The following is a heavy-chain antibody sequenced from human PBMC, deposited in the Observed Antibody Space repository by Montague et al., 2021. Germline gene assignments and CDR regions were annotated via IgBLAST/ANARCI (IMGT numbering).Heavy chain of an antibody. CDR3: VKTSSGTYDS. J-gene: IGHJ5*01. CDR2: IRPSGDT. CDR1: GFTFGVYS. Sequence: SLRLSCAASGFTFGVYSMTWVRQAPGRGLEWVSVIRPSGDTFYAESVKGRFIVSRDNSNNALYLHLNSLRGEDSAIYYCVKTSSGTYDSWGPGTLVTVSS. V-gene: IGHV3-23*01. D-gene: IGHD1-26*01.